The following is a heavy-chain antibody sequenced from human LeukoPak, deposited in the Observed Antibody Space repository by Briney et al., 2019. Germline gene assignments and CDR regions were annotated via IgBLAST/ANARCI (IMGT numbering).Heavy chain of an antibody. J-gene: IGHJ2*01. CDR1: GFTFSRYW. CDR2: IKFDGSLA. Sequence: GGSLRLSCGASGFTFSRYWIHWVRQAPGKGLVWVSQIKFDGSLASYADSVKGRFTISRDNAKNTLYLQMNSLGTEDTAVYYCVTGHYDSRMYFDLWGRGTLVTVSS. V-gene: IGHV3-74*01. D-gene: IGHD3-16*01. CDR3: VTGHYDSRMYFDL.